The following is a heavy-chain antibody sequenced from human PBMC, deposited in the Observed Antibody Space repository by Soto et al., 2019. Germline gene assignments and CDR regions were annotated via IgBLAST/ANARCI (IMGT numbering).Heavy chain of an antibody. D-gene: IGHD6-13*01. CDR1: GFTFSSYA. CDR3: AKENGYSSSWFEFDY. J-gene: IGHJ4*02. Sequence: GGSLRLSCAASGFTFSSYAMNWVRQAPGKGLEWVSAISGSGDSTYYVDSVKGRFTISRDNSNNTLYLQMNSLRAEDTAVYYCAKENGYSSSWFEFDYWGQGTLVTVSS. CDR2: ISGSGDST. V-gene: IGHV3-23*01.